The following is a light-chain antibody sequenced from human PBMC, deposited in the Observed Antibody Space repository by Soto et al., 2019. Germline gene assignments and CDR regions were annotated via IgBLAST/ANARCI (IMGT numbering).Light chain of an antibody. V-gene: IGKV1-9*01. CDR3: LQHNSYPIT. Sequence: IQLTQSPSSLSTSVRDRVTITCRASQGISSYLAWYQQKPGKAPKLLIYAASTLQSGVPSRFSGSGSGTDFTLTISSLQPEDFGTYYCLQHNSYPITFGQGTRLEI. CDR2: AAS. J-gene: IGKJ5*01. CDR1: QGISSY.